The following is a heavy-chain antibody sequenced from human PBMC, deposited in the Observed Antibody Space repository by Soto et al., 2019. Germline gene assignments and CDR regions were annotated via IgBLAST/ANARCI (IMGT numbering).Heavy chain of an antibody. Sequence: GGSLRLSCAAAGFTFSSYSMNWVRQAPGKGLEWVSYISSSSSTIYYADSVKGRFTISRDNAKNSLYLQMNSLRAEDTAVYYCVGVKLRWEQYDDLDVWGKGTTVTVSS. CDR2: ISSSSSTI. CDR1: GFTFSSYS. D-gene: IGHD4-17*01. J-gene: IGHJ6*03. V-gene: IGHV3-48*01. CDR3: VGVKLRWEQYDDLDV.